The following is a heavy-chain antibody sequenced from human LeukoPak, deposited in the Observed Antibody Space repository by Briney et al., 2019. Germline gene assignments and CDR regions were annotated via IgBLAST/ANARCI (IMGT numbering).Heavy chain of an antibody. J-gene: IGHJ3*02. CDR2: INWNGGST. D-gene: IGHD3-10*01. CDR3: AKDMHRGVIMYAFDI. Sequence: GGSLRLSCAASGFTFDDYGMSWVRQAPGKGLEWVSGINWNGGSTGYADSVKGRFTISRDNAKNSLYLQMNSLRAEDMALYYCAKDMHRGVIMYAFDIWGQGTMVTVSS. CDR1: GFTFDDYG. V-gene: IGHV3-20*04.